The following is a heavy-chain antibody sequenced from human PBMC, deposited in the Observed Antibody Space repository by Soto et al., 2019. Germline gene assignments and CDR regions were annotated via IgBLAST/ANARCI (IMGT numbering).Heavy chain of an antibody. CDR2: IYYSGST. V-gene: IGHV4-59*08. CDR3: ARYGGWRDSSGCHSIFAY. CDR1: GGSISNYY. Sequence: SETLSLACTVSGGSISNYYWSWIRQPPGKGLEWIGYIYYSGSTNYNPSLNSRVAISVDTSKSQFSLKLSSVTAADTAEYYCARYGGWRDSSGCHSIFAYWGQGILVTVSS. D-gene: IGHD6-19*01. J-gene: IGHJ4*02.